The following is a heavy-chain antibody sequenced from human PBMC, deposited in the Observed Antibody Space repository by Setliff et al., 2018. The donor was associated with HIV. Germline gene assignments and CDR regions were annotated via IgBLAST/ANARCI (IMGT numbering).Heavy chain of an antibody. CDR1: GYSFTNYW. V-gene: IGHV5-10-1*01. CDR3: ARQPRGYSYGDGVYLDY. Sequence: PGESLKISCQGSGYSFTNYWINWVRQMPGKGLEWMGRIDPSDFYIKYSPSFQGHVTISADRSITTAYLQWSSLRASDTATYYCARQPRGYSYGDGVYLDYWGQGTQVTVSS. J-gene: IGHJ4*02. CDR2: IDPSDFYI. D-gene: IGHD5-18*01.